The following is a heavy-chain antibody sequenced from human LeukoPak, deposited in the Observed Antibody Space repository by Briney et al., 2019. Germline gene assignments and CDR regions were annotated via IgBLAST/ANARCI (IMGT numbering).Heavy chain of an antibody. CDR3: TTVVGSSSPYYYYMDV. CDR1: GFTFSNAW. Sequence: GGSLRLSCAASGFTFSNAWMSWVRQAPGKGLEWVGRIKSKTDGGTTDYAAPVKGRFTISRDDSKNTLYLQMNSLKTEDTAVYYCTTVVGSSSPYYYYMDVWGKGTTVTVSS. CDR2: IKSKTDGGTT. V-gene: IGHV3-15*01. D-gene: IGHD6-6*01. J-gene: IGHJ6*03.